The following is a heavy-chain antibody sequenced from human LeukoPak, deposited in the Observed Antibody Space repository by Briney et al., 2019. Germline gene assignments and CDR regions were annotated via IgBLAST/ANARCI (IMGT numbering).Heavy chain of an antibody. CDR3: TTDRGDYGSGSYELYYYYMDV. CDR1: GFTFSSYA. Sequence: PGRSLRLSCAASGFTFSSYAMHWVRQAPGKGLEWVAVISYDGSNKYYADSVKGRFTISRDNSKNTLYLQMNSLRAEDTAVYYCTTDRGDYGSGSYELYYYYMDVWRKGTTVTVSS. V-gene: IGHV3-30-3*01. CDR2: ISYDGSNK. J-gene: IGHJ6*03. D-gene: IGHD3-10*01.